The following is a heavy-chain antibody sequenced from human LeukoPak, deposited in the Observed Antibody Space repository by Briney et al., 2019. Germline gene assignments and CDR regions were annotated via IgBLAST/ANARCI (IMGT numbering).Heavy chain of an antibody. CDR3: AIGGSYYSKLIDY. Sequence: ASVKVSCKASGYTFTGYYMHWVRQAPGQGLEWMGWINPNSGGTNYAQKFQGRVTMTRDTSISTAYMELSRLRSDDTAVYCCAIGGSYYSKLIDYWGQGTLVTVSS. CDR2: INPNSGGT. D-gene: IGHD1-26*01. J-gene: IGHJ4*02. CDR1: GYTFTGYY. V-gene: IGHV1-2*02.